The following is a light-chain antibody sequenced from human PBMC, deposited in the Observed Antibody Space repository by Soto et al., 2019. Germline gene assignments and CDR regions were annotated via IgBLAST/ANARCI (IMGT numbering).Light chain of an antibody. CDR3: HQSYSTPPLT. J-gene: IGKJ4*01. V-gene: IGKV1-39*01. Sequence: DIQMTQSPSSLSASVGDRVTITCRASQSSSSYLNWYQQKPVKAPKLLIYAASSLQSGVPSRFSGSGSGTDFTITISSLQPVDCATYYCHQSYSTPPLTFGGGTKVESK. CDR2: AAS. CDR1: QSSSSY.